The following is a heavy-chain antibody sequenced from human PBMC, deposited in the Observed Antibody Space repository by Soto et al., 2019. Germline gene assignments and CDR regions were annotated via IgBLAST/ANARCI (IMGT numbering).Heavy chain of an antibody. CDR2: IYYSGNT. CDR1: GGSISSSGYY. CDR3: AKFQWFGEPKGFDY. D-gene: IGHD3-10*01. V-gene: IGHV4-31*03. Sequence: QVQLQESGPGLVKPSQTLSLICTVSGGSISSSGYYWSWIRQHPGKGLEWIGYIYYSGNTYYNPSLKSRITISVDTSKNQFSLKLSSVTAADTAVYYCAKFQWFGEPKGFDYWGQGTLVTVSS. J-gene: IGHJ4*02.